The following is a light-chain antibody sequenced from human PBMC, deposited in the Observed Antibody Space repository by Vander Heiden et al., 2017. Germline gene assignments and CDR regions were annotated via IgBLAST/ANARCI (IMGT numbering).Light chain of an antibody. CDR3: QVWDSSSDHRWV. CDR2: DDS. CDR1: NIGGKN. Sequence: SYVLTPPPSLSVAPKKTARITCGGKNIGGKNVQWYQQKPGQAPGLVVFDDSGRPSGSPERFSFSKSGNTATLTISGVEAGDEADYFCQVWDSSSDHRWVFGGGTKLTVL. V-gene: IGLV3-21*03. J-gene: IGLJ3*02.